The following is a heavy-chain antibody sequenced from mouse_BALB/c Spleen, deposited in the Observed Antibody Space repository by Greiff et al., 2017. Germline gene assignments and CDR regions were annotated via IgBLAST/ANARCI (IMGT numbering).Heavy chain of an antibody. J-gene: IGHJ2*01. Sequence: EVQLVESGGGLVQPGGSRKLSCAASGFTFSSFGMHWVRQDPEKGLEWVAYISSGSSTIYYADTVKGRFTISRDNPKNTLFLQMTSLRSEDTAMYYCARSDNWDYFDYWGQGTTLTVAS. D-gene: IGHD4-1*01. CDR3: ARSDNWDYFDY. V-gene: IGHV5-17*02. CDR1: GFTFSSFG. CDR2: ISSGSSTI.